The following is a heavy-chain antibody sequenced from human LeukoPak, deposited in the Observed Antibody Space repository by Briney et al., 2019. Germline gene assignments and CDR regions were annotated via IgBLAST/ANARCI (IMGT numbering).Heavy chain of an antibody. Sequence: GGSLRLSCAASGFTFSSYSMNWVRQAPGKGLEWVSSISSSSSYIYYADSVKGRFTISRDNAKNSLYLQMNSLRAEDTAVYYCARDRGVDFWSGHSDAFDIWGQGTMVTVSS. V-gene: IGHV3-21*01. D-gene: IGHD3-3*01. CDR1: GFTFSSYS. CDR3: ARDRGVDFWSGHSDAFDI. J-gene: IGHJ3*02. CDR2: ISSSSSYI.